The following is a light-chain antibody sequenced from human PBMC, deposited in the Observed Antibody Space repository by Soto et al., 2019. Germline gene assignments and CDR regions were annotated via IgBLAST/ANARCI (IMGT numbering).Light chain of an antibody. Sequence: EIVLTQSPATLSLSPGERATLSCRASQSVSRHLAWYQQKPGQAPRLLIYDASNRATGIPARFSCSGSGTDFTLTISSLEPEVFTVYYCQQRNNWPPVTFGGGTKVEIK. CDR2: DAS. CDR1: QSVSRH. V-gene: IGKV3-11*01. CDR3: QQRNNWPPVT. J-gene: IGKJ4*01.